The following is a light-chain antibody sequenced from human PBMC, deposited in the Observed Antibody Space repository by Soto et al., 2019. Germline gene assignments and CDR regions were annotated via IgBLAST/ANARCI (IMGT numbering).Light chain of an antibody. CDR2: NNY. J-gene: IGLJ2*01. Sequence: QSVLTQPPSASGTPGQRVTISCSGSSSNIGSHSVNWYQRLPGTAPKLLIYNNYQRPSGVPDRFSGSKSGTSASLAISGLQSDDEADYYCAVWDDSLNGVVFGGGTKLTVL. CDR1: SSNIGSHS. CDR3: AVWDDSLNGVV. V-gene: IGLV1-44*01.